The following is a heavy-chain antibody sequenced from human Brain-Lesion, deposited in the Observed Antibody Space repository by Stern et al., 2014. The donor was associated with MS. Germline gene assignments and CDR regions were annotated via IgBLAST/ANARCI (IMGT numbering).Heavy chain of an antibody. CDR1: GGSFSSRSYY. J-gene: IGHJ4*02. D-gene: IGHD6-13*01. CDR3: ARIDSSSWYDYFVS. V-gene: IGHV4-39*01. Sequence: QVQLQESGPGLVKPSETLSLPCTVPGGSFSSRSYYWGWIRQPPGKGLEGIGRVYYSGNAYYNPSLESRVTMSVDTSKNQFSLNLRSVTAADTAVYYCARIDSSSWYDYFVSWGQGTLVTVSS. CDR2: VYYSGNA.